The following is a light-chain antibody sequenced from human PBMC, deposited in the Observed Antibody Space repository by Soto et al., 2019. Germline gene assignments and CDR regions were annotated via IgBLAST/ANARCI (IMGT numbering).Light chain of an antibody. Sequence: QSVLTQSPSASASLGASVKLTCTLSSGHSSYAIAWHQQQPEKGPRYLMKLNSDGRHSKGDGIPDRFSGSSSGAERYLTISSLQSEDEAEYFCQTWGTGIAVFGGGTPLTVL. V-gene: IGLV4-69*01. CDR3: QTWGTGIAV. J-gene: IGLJ7*01. CDR1: SGHSSYA. CDR2: LNSDGRH.